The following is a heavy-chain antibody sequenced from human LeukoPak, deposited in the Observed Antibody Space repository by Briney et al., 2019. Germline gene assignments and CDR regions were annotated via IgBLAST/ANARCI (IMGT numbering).Heavy chain of an antibody. CDR3: ARSLKVSAALDVFDI. CDR2: ISRSGGSI. Sequence: GSLILSCAASEFTFSSHSMNWVRQAPGKGLEGVSSISRSGGSIYYADSLKGRFTISRDNAKNSLYLQMNSLRAEDTAVYFCARSLKVSAALDVFDIWGQGTMVTVSS. CDR1: EFTFSSHS. D-gene: IGHD2-2*01. J-gene: IGHJ3*02. V-gene: IGHV3-21*01.